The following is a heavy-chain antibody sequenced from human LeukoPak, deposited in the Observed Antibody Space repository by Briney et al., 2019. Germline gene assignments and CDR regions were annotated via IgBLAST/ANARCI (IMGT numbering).Heavy chain of an antibody. V-gene: IGHV4-61*02. CDR3: ARVRYYGDELDY. J-gene: IGHJ4*02. D-gene: IGHD4-17*01. Sequence: SETLSLTCTVSRGSISSGSYYWSWIRQPAGKGLEWIGRFHTRGSTNYNPSLKSRVTISVDTSKNQFSLKLSSVTTADTAVYYCARVRYYGDELDYWGQGTLVTVSS. CDR2: FHTRGST. CDR1: RGSISSGSYY.